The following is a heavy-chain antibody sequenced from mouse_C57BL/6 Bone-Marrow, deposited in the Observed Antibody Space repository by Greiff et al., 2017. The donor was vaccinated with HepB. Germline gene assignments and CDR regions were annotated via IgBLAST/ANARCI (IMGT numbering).Heavy chain of an antibody. V-gene: IGHV1-50*01. CDR3: ALLLGRFAY. D-gene: IGHD2-1*01. CDR2: IDPSDSYT. J-gene: IGHJ3*01. CDR1: GYTFTSYW. Sequence: QVQLKQPGAELVKPGASVKLSCKASGYTFTSYWMQWVKQRPGQGLEWIGEIDPSDSYTNYNQKFKGKATLTVDTSSSTAYMQLSSLTSEDSAVYYCALLLGRFAYWGQGTLVTVSA.